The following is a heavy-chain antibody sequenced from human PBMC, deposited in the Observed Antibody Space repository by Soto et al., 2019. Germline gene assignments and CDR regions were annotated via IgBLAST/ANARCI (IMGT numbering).Heavy chain of an antibody. J-gene: IGHJ6*02. Sequence: GGSLRLSCAASGFTFSSYGMHWVRQAPGKGLEWVAVISYDGSNKYYADSVKGRFTISRDNSKNTLYLQMNSLRAEDTAVYYCAKDGCGVESTSCLPTTYGMDVWGQGTTVTVSS. CDR1: GFTFSSYG. V-gene: IGHV3-30*18. CDR2: ISYDGSNK. CDR3: AKDGCGVESTSCLPTTYGMDV. D-gene: IGHD2-2*01.